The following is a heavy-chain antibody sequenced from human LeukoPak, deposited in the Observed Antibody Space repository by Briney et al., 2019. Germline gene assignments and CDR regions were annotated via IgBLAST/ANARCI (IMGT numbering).Heavy chain of an antibody. J-gene: IGHJ4*02. Sequence: PSETLSLTCTVSGGSISSYYWSWIRQPPGKGLEWIGYIYYSGGTNYNPSLKSRVTISVDTSKNQFSLKLSSVTAADTAVYYCARQSGLDYSSGWYYFDYWGQGTLVTVSS. CDR3: ARQSGLDYSSGWYYFDY. CDR2: IYYSGGT. D-gene: IGHD6-19*01. CDR1: GGSISSYY. V-gene: IGHV4-59*08.